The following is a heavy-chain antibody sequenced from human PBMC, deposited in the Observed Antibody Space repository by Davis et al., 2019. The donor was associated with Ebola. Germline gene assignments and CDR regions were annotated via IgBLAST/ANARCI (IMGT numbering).Heavy chain of an antibody. CDR2: TNHRGRT. V-gene: IGHV4-34*01. D-gene: IGHD5-12*01. CDR3: ASFGYTSSATEL. CDR1: GGSLSAYY. J-gene: IGHJ4*02. Sequence: PSETLSLTCDIYGGSLSAYYWTWIRQSPGKGLEWIGETNHRGRTNYKWSLQSRVTTSADTSNNRVSLRLTSVTAAETAVYFCASFGYTSSATELWGPGTLVTVSS.